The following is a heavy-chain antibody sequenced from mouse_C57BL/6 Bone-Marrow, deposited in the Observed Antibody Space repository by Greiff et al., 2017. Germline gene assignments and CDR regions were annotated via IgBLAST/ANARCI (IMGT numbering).Heavy chain of an antibody. Sequence: QVQLKQSGAELARPGASVKLSCKASGYTFTSYGISWVKQRTGQGLEWIGEIYPRSGNTYYNEKFKGKATLTADKSSSTAYMELRSLTSEDSAVYFCARPYYYGRGDYWGQGTSVTVSS. J-gene: IGHJ4*01. CDR2: IYPRSGNT. V-gene: IGHV1-81*01. D-gene: IGHD1-1*01. CDR3: ARPYYYGRGDY. CDR1: GYTFTSYG.